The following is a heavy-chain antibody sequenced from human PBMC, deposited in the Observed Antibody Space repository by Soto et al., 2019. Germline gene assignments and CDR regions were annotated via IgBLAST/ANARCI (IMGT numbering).Heavy chain of an antibody. CDR3: ARRLVGATYYFDY. D-gene: IGHD1-26*01. CDR2: ISSSGDST. J-gene: IGHJ4*02. V-gene: IGHV3-23*01. Sequence: PGGSLRLSCAVSGFTFSSYAMSWVRQAPGKGLEWVSAISSSGDSTYYADSVKGRLTISRDNSKSTLYLQMNSLRAEDTAVYFCARRLVGATYYFDYWGQGTLVTVSS. CDR1: GFTFSSYA.